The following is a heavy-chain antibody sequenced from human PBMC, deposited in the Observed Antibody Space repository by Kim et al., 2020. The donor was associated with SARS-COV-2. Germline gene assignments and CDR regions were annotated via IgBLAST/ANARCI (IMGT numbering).Heavy chain of an antibody. CDR3: ARVAEKWLFDP. CDR2: IYHSGST. Sequence: SETLSLTCTVSGYSISSGYYWGWIRQPPGKGLEWIGSIYHSGSTYYNPSLKSRVTISVDTSKNQFSLKLSSVTAADTAVYYCARVAEKWLFDPWGQGTLV. CDR1: GYSISSGYY. V-gene: IGHV4-38-2*02. J-gene: IGHJ5*02. D-gene: IGHD5-12*01.